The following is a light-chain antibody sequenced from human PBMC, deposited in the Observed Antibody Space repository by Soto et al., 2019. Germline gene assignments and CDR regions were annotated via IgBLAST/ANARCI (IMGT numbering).Light chain of an antibody. CDR1: ESVISSY. CDR2: GAS. Sequence: VLTQYPGTLSLSPGERATLSCRASESVISSYLAWYQQKPGQAPRLLIYGASRRDTGIPDRLSGSGSGTDFTLTISRLEPEDFAVYYCQQYGSSPQLPFGQGTKLEIK. V-gene: IGKV3-20*01. J-gene: IGKJ2*01. CDR3: QQYGSSPQLP.